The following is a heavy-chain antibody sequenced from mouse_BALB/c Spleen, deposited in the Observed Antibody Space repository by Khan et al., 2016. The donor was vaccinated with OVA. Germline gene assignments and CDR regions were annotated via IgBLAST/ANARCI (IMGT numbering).Heavy chain of an antibody. V-gene: IGHV1-4*01. CDR3: ARDFHYYGSRGALDY. Sequence: QVQLKQSGAELARPGASVKMSCKASDYTFTSYSMHWIKQRPGQGLEWIGNINPSNAYTNYNQKFTDKATLTADKSSSTAYMQLSSLTSEDSAVYYCARDFHYYGSRGALDYWGQGTSVTVSS. CDR2: INPSNAYT. D-gene: IGHD1-1*01. CDR1: DYTFTSYS. J-gene: IGHJ4*01.